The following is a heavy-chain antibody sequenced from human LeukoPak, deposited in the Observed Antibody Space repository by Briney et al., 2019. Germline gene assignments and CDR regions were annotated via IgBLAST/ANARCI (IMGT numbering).Heavy chain of an antibody. Sequence: GGSLRLSCAASGLYFANYAMSWVRQAPGKGLEWVSFIYSGGNTHYSDSVKGRFTISRDNSKNTLYLQMNSLRAEDTAVYYCARRAGDYSHPYDYWGQGTLVTVSS. V-gene: IGHV3-53*01. D-gene: IGHD3-22*01. J-gene: IGHJ4*02. CDR1: GLYFANYA. CDR3: ARRAGDYSHPYDY. CDR2: IYSGGNT.